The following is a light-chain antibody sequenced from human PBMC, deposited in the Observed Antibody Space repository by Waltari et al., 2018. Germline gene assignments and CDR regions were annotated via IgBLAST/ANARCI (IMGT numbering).Light chain of an antibody. J-gene: IGKJ2*01. CDR2: GAS. CDR1: QSVSSN. V-gene: IGKV3-15*01. CDR3: QQYDNWPPYT. Sequence: EIVMTQSPATLSVSPGERATLSCRASQSVSSNLAWYQQKPGQAPRLLIYGASTSVTGIPARFSGSGSGTEFTLTITSLRSEDFAVYYCQQYDNWPPYTFGQGTKLEIK.